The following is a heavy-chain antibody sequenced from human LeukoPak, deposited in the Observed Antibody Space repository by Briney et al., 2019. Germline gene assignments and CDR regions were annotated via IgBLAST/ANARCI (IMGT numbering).Heavy chain of an antibody. D-gene: IGHD3-22*01. CDR2: INPNSGGT. V-gene: IGHV1-2*02. Sequence: GASVKVSCKASGYTFTGYYMHWVRQAPGQGLEWMGWINPNSGGTNYAQKFQGRVTMTRDTSISTAYMELSRLRSGDTAVYYCAGGGPSNVFTTEPEYFDYWGQGTLVTVSS. CDR3: AGGGPSNVFTTEPEYFDY. CDR1: GYTFTGYY. J-gene: IGHJ4*02.